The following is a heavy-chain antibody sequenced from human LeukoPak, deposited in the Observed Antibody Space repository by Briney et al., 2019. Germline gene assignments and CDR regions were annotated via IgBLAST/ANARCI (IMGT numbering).Heavy chain of an antibody. D-gene: IGHD5-18*01. CDR3: ARGGTRGYSYGSFDY. V-gene: IGHV3-21*01. CDR1: GFTFSSYS. Sequence: PGESLRLSCAASGFTFSSYSMNWVRQAPGKGLEWVSSISSSSSYIYYADSVKGRFTISRDNAKNSLYLQMNSLRAEDTAVYYCARGGTRGYSYGSFDYWGQGILVTVSS. CDR2: ISSSSSYI. J-gene: IGHJ4*02.